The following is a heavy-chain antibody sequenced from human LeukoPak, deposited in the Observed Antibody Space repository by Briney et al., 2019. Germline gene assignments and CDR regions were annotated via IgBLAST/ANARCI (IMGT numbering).Heavy chain of an antibody. D-gene: IGHD3-22*01. J-gene: IGHJ4*02. CDR3: AKDFLPYSSGSYAFDY. CDR2: IQYDGSNK. Sequence: GGSLRLSCAASGFTFSTYVMHWVRQAPGKGLEWVALIQYDGSNKYYADSVKGRFTISRDNSKNTVYVQMNSLRAEDTAVYYCAKDFLPYSSGSYAFDYWGQGTLVTVSS. CDR1: GFTFSTYV. V-gene: IGHV3-30*02.